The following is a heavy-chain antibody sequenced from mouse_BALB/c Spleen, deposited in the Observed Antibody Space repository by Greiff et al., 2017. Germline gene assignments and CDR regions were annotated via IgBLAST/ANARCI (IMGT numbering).Heavy chain of an antibody. V-gene: IGHV3-2*02. CDR3: ARSNYYGSSYFAWFAY. Sequence: EVQLQESGPGLVKPSQSLSLTCTVTGYSITSDYAWNWIRQFPGNKLEWMGYISYSGSTSYNPSLKSRISITRDTSKNQFFLQLNSVTTEDTATYYCARSNYYGSSYFAWFAYWGQGTLVTVSA. D-gene: IGHD1-1*01. J-gene: IGHJ3*01. CDR2: ISYSGST. CDR1: GYSITSDYA.